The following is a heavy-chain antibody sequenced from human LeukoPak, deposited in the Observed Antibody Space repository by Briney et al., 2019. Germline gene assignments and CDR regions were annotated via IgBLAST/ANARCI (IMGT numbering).Heavy chain of an antibody. CDR3: ARGLGTMARDY. J-gene: IGHJ4*02. CDR1: GFTFSSYS. Sequence: PGGSLRLSCAASGFTFSSYSMNWVRRAPGKGLEWVSSISSSSSYIYYADSVKGRFTISRDNAKNSLYLQMNSLRAEDTAVYYCARGLGTMARDYWGQGTLVTVSS. V-gene: IGHV3-21*01. D-gene: IGHD4/OR15-4a*01. CDR2: ISSSSSYI.